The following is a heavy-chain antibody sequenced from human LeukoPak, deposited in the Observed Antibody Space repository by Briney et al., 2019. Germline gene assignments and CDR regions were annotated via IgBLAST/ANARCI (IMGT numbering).Heavy chain of an antibody. Sequence: GGSLRLSCAASGFTVSSNYMSWVRQAPGKGLEWVSVIYSGGSTYYADSVKGRLTISRDNSKNTLYLQMNSLRAEDTAVYYCAKDLIRSYYDSSGYHNWGQGALVTVSS. J-gene: IGHJ4*02. CDR1: GFTVSSNY. D-gene: IGHD3-22*01. V-gene: IGHV3-53*01. CDR3: AKDLIRSYYDSSGYHN. CDR2: IYSGGST.